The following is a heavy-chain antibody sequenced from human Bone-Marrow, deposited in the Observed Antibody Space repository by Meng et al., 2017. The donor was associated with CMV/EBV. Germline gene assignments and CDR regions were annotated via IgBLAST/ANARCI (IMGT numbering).Heavy chain of an antibody. CDR2: ISSSGSTI. D-gene: IGHD5-24*01. J-gene: IGHJ5*02. CDR3: ARGVEMATITFPIGSLNWFDP. V-gene: IGHV3-11*04. CDR1: GFTFSDYY. Sequence: GGSLRLSCAASGFTFSDYYMSWIRQAPGKGLEWVSYISSSGSTIYYADSVKGRFTISRDNAKNSLYLQMNSLRAEDTAVYYCARGVEMATITFPIGSLNWFDPWGQGTLVTVSS.